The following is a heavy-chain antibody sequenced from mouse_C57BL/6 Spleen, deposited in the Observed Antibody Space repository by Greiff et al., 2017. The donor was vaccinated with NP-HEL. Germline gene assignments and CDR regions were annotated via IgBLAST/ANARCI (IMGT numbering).Heavy chain of an antibody. CDR2: IYPGDGGT. J-gene: IGHJ2*01. CDR1: GYAFSSSW. V-gene: IGHV1-82*01. D-gene: IGHD1-1*01. CDR3: ARQGLYGDYFDY. Sequence: VQLQQSGPELVKPGASVKISCKASGYAFSSSWMNWVKQRPGKGLEWIGRIYPGDGGTNYNGKFKGKATLTADKSSSTAYMQLSSLTSEDSAVYFCARQGLYGDYFDYWGQGTTLTVSS.